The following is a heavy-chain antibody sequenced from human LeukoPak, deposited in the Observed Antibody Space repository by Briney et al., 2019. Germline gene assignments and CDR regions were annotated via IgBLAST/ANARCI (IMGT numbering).Heavy chain of an antibody. Sequence: ASVKVSCKASGYTFTGYGISWVRQAPGQGLEWMGWISAYNGNANYAQKLQGRVTMTTDTSTSTAYMELRSLRSDDTAVYYCARATWELLTGDYVDVAGMDVWGQGTTVTVSS. CDR3: ARATWELLTGDYVDVAGMDV. CDR1: GYTFTGYG. CDR2: ISAYNGNA. J-gene: IGHJ6*02. D-gene: IGHD4-17*01. V-gene: IGHV1-18*01.